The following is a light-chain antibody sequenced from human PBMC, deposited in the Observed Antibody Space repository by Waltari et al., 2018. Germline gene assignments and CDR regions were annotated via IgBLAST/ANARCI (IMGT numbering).Light chain of an antibody. CDR3: QQYYTTPPYT. CDR1: RNILYSSNNKNH. V-gene: IGKV4-1*01. Sequence: DIVMTQSPASLPASLGERATINCKSSRNILYSSNNKNHLAWYQQKPGQPPKLLIYWASTRESGVPDRFSGSGSGTDFTLTISSLQPEDVAVYYCQQYYTTPPYTFGQGTKLEIK. CDR2: WAS. J-gene: IGKJ2*01.